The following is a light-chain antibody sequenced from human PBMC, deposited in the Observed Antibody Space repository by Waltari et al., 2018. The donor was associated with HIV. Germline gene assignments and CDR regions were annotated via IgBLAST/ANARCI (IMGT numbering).Light chain of an antibody. CDR2: EVT. CDR1: NSAIVTYDY. Sequence: QSALTQPPSASGSPGQSVTLSCTGTNSAIVTYDYVSWYQHHPGKAPKLVISEVTKRPSGVSDRFSGSKSGNTAFLTVSGLQAEDEADYYCSSFANRDGFYVLFGGGTRLTVL. J-gene: IGLJ2*01. V-gene: IGLV2-8*01. CDR3: SSFANRDGFYVL.